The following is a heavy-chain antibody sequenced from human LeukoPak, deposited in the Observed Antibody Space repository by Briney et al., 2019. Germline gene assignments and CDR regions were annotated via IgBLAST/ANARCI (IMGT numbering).Heavy chain of an antibody. CDR2: ISSSTGTI. CDR3: ARDYYGDYYFDY. J-gene: IGHJ4*02. Sequence: GGSLRLSCAASGFTFSSYTMNWVRQAPGKRLEWVSSISSSTGTIHYADSVKGRFTIFRDNAKNSLYLQTNSLRAEDTAVYFCARDYYGDYYFDYWGQGTLVTVSS. D-gene: IGHD4-17*01. CDR1: GFTFSSYT. V-gene: IGHV3-48*01.